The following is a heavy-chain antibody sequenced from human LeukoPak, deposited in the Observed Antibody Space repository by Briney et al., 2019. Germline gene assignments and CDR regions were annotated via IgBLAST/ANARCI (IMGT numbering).Heavy chain of an antibody. V-gene: IGHV4-61*02. J-gene: IGHJ6*03. CDR3: AREGRAVANYYYFYYMDV. CDR2: IYTSGNT. D-gene: IGHD6-19*01. CDR1: GGSINSGSYS. Sequence: SETLSLTCTVSGGSINSGSYSWSWIRQPAGKGLEWIGRIYTSGNTNYNPSLKSRVTISVDTSKNQFSLKLSSVTAADTAVYYCAREGRAVANYYYFYYMDVWGKGTTVTVSS.